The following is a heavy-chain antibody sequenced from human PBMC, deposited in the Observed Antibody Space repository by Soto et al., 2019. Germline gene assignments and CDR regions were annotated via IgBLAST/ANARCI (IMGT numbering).Heavy chain of an antibody. CDR3: TTGSVEGV. J-gene: IGHJ6*02. V-gene: IGHV3-15*07. Sequence: EVQLVESGGGFIYPGGSLRLSCAASGLTISNAWMNWVRQAPGKGLEWVGRIKTNTEGGTTDYAAAVKGRFTVSRDDSKNTLYLQMNSLKIGDTAVYYCTTGSVEGVWGQGTTVTVSS. CDR1: GLTISNAW. CDR2: IKTNTEGGTT. D-gene: IGHD2-15*01.